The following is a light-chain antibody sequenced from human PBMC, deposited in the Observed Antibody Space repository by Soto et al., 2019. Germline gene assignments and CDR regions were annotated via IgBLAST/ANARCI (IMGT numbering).Light chain of an antibody. J-gene: IGKJ4*01. CDR2: VAS. CDR3: QQYNNWPPLT. V-gene: IGKV3-15*01. Sequence: EIVMTQSPATLSVSPGERATLSCRASQRVSSYLAWYQQKPGQAPRLLIYVASTRSTGIPARFSGSGSGTEFTLTISSLQSEDVAVYYGQQYNNWPPLTFGGGTKVEIK. CDR1: QRVSSY.